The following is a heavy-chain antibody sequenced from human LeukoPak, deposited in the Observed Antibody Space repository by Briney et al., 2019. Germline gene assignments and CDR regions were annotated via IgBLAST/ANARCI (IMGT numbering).Heavy chain of an antibody. CDR3: TRAGGWFDP. CDR1: GGSISSSYYY. V-gene: IGHV4-61*01. Sequence: SETLSLTCTVSGGSISSSYYYWSWIRQPPGKGLEWIGYIYYSGSTNYNPSLKSRVTISVDTSKNQFSLKLSSVTAADTAVYYCTRAGGWFDPWGQGTLVTVSS. J-gene: IGHJ5*02. CDR2: IYYSGST.